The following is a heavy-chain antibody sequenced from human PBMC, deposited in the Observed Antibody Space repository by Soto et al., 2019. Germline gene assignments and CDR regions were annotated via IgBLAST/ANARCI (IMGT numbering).Heavy chain of an antibody. CDR3: ARERHTDIWGSYRYGVVSD. CDR1: GYTFTSYD. V-gene: IGHV1-8*01. CDR2: MNPNSGNT. D-gene: IGHD3-16*02. Sequence: GASVKVSCKASGYTFTSYDINWVRQATGQGLEWMGWMNPNSGNTGYAQKFQGRATMTRNTSISTAYMELSSLRSEDTAVYYCARERHTDIWGSYRYGVVSDWGQGTLVTVSS. J-gene: IGHJ4*02.